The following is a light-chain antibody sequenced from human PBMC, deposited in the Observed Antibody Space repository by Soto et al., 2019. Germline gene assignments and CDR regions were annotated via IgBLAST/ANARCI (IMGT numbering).Light chain of an antibody. CDR1: QGVSRK. J-gene: IGKJ4*01. CDR3: QQYHTWPIT. CDR2: GAS. V-gene: IGKV3-15*01. Sequence: DIVMTQSPATLSVAPGERVTFSCRASQGVSRKLAWYQHKPGQAPRLLISGASTGATGIPARFSGSGSGTEFTLTITSLQSADCAIYYCQQYHTWPITFGGGTKVDTK.